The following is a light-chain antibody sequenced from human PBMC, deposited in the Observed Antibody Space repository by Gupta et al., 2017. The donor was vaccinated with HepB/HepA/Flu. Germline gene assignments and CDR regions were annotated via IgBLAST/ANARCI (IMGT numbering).Light chain of an antibody. J-gene: IGKJ1*01. V-gene: IGKV3-15*01. CDR3: QQYNNWPPWT. CDR2: DAS. CDR1: QSISTN. Sequence: EIVMTQSPATLSVSPGERATLSCRASQSISTNLAWYQQKPGQAPRLLIYDASTRATGIPARFSGSRSGTDFTLTISSLQSEDFAVYSCQQYNNWPPWTFGQGTKVEIK.